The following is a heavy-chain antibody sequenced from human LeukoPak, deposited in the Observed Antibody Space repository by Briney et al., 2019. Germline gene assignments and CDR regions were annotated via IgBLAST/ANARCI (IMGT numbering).Heavy chain of an antibody. Sequence: GASVKVSCKVSGYTLTELSMHWVRQAPGKGLEWMGGFDPEDGETIYAQKFQGRVTMTEDTSTDTAYMELSSLRSEDTAVYYCALVYCSGGSCYSAWFDPWGQGTLVTVSS. V-gene: IGHV1-24*01. J-gene: IGHJ5*02. CDR2: FDPEDGET. D-gene: IGHD2-15*01. CDR3: ALVYCSGGSCYSAWFDP. CDR1: GYTLTELS.